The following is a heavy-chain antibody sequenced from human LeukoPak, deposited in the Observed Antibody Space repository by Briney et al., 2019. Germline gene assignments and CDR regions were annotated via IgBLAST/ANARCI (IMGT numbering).Heavy chain of an antibody. J-gene: IGHJ4*02. D-gene: IGHD6-13*01. V-gene: IGHV3-23*01. CDR3: AKSRSGSSNWALRIFDN. Sequence: GGSLRLSCAASGFTFSSYAMSWVRQAPGKGLEWVSAISGSGGSTYYADSVKGRFTISRDNSKNTLYLQMNSLRAEDTAVYYCAKSRSGSSNWALRIFDNWGQGTLVSVSS. CDR2: ISGSGGST. CDR1: GFTFSSYA.